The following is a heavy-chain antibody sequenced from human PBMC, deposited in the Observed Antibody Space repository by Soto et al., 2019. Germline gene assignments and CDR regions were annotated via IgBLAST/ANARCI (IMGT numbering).Heavy chain of an antibody. CDR3: ARDLSSSLPIDYYYMDV. CDR2: IYYSGST. Sequence: PSETLSLTCTVSGGSISSYYWSWIRQPPGKGLEWIGYIYYSGSTNYNPSLKSRVTISVDTSKNQFSLKLSSVTAADTAVYYCARDLSSSLPIDYYYMDVWGKGTTVTVSS. D-gene: IGHD6-19*01. J-gene: IGHJ6*03. CDR1: GGSISSYY. V-gene: IGHV4-59*01.